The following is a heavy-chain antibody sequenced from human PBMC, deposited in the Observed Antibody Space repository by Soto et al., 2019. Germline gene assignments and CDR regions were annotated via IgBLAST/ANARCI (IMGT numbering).Heavy chain of an antibody. Sequence: EVQLVESGGGLVKPGGSLRLSCAASGFTFSSYSMNWVRQAPGKGLEWVSSISSSSSYIYYADSVKGRFTISRDNAKNSLYLQMNRLRAEDTAVYYCARYAYYYDSRGYYPDDYWGQGTLVTVSS. CDR1: GFTFSSYS. CDR2: ISSSSSYI. V-gene: IGHV3-21*01. CDR3: ARYAYYYDSRGYYPDDY. J-gene: IGHJ4*02. D-gene: IGHD3-22*01.